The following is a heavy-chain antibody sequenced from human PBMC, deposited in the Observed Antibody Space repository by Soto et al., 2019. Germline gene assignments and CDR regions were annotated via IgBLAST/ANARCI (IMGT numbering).Heavy chain of an antibody. CDR2: FYHSGSA. CDR3: ASLYGGTDRLAY. D-gene: IGHD4-17*01. Sequence: SETLSLTCAVSGGSISSGGYSWSWIRQPPGKGLEWIGYFYHSGSAYYNPSLKSRVTISVDRSKNQFSLKLSSVTAADTAVYYCASLYGGTDRLAYWGQGTLVTVSS. V-gene: IGHV4-30-2*01. CDR1: GGSISSGGYS. J-gene: IGHJ4*02.